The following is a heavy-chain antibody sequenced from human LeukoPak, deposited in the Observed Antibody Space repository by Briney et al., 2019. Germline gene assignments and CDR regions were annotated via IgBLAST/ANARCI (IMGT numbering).Heavy chain of an antibody. CDR3: ARDSTYYYDTSGYPKGAFDI. CDR2: IYHSGNT. V-gene: IGHV4-4*02. D-gene: IGHD3-22*01. J-gene: IGHJ3*02. Sequence: PSGTLSLTCAVSGGSISNSNWWSWVRQPPGKELEWIGEIYHSGNTNYNPSLKSRVTISVDKSKNQFSLKLSSVTAADTAVYYCARDSTYYYDTSGYPKGAFDIWGQGTMVTVSS. CDR1: GGSISNSNW.